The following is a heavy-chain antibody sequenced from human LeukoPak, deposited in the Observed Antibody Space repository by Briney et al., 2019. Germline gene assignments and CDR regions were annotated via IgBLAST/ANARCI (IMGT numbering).Heavy chain of an antibody. Sequence: SETLSLTCTVSGGSISSYYWSWIRQPAGKGLAWIGRIYSSGSTNYNPSLKSRVTMSVDTSKNQFSLNLSSLTAADTAFYYCAGESYSSGWYKDYWGQGILVTVSS. CDR1: GGSISSYY. V-gene: IGHV4-4*07. CDR2: IYSSGST. D-gene: IGHD6-19*01. CDR3: AGESYSSGWYKDY. J-gene: IGHJ4*02.